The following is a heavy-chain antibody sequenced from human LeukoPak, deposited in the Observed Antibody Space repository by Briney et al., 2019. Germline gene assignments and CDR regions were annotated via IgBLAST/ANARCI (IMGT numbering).Heavy chain of an antibody. J-gene: IGHJ6*02. CDR3: ARFNGRVVAHYYYYYGLDV. D-gene: IGHD2-15*01. Sequence: SETLSLTCVVYDESFSDYYWSWIRQPPGKGLEWIREINHSGSTNYNPSLKSRVAISVDTSKNQFSLNLSSVTAADTAVYFCARFNGRVVAHYYYYYGLDVWGQGTTVTVSS. V-gene: IGHV4-34*01. CDR1: DESFSDYY. CDR2: INHSGST.